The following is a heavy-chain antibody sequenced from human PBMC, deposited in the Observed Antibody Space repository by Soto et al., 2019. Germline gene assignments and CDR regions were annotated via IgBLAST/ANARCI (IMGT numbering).Heavy chain of an antibody. J-gene: IGHJ4*02. Sequence: GGSLRLSCAASGFTFSGYWMTWVRQAPGKGLEWVANIKQDGGEKYYVDSVKGRFTISRDNAKNSLYLQMNSLRAEDTAVYYCARRSSYCSGGICYLFYFDYWGQGTLVTVS. CDR2: IKQDGGEK. V-gene: IGHV3-7*01. D-gene: IGHD2-15*01. CDR1: GFTFSGYW. CDR3: ARRSSYCSGGICYLFYFDY.